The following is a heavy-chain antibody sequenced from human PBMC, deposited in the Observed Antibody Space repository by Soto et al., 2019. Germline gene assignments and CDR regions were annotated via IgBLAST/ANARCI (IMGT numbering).Heavy chain of an antibody. V-gene: IGHV1-2*02. J-gene: IGHJ5*02. D-gene: IGHD4-17*01. CDR1: GYTFTGYY. CDR3: AREPTVESGNWSDP. CDR2: INPNSGGT. Sequence: GASGKVSCKASGYTFTGYYMHWVRQAPGQGLEWMGWINPNSGGTNYAQKFQGRVTMTRDTSTSTVYMELSSLRSEDTAVYYCAREPTVESGNWSDPWGQGTLVTVS.